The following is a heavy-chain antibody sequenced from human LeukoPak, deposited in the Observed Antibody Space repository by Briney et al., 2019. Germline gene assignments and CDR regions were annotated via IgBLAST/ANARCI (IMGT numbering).Heavy chain of an antibody. V-gene: IGHV5-51*01. Sequence: GESLNISWKASGYSFISYWSGWVRQMPGKGLEGMGIIYPGDSDTRYSPSCQDHATISADKSISTAYLQWSRLKASDTAMYYCARPHGSSWPEDGPAFDIWGQGTMVTVSS. CDR2: IYPGDSDT. D-gene: IGHD6-13*01. J-gene: IGHJ3*02. CDR3: ARPHGSSWPEDGPAFDI. CDR1: GYSFISYW.